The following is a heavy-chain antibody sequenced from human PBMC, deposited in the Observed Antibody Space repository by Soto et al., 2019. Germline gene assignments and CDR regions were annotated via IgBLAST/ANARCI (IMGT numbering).Heavy chain of an antibody. D-gene: IGHD4-4*01. J-gene: IGHJ6*02. Sequence: QVQLQESGPGLVKPSQTLSLTCTVSGGSISSGDYYWSWIRQPPGKGLEWIGYIYYSGSTYYNPSLESRVTLPVDTSKNQFSLKLSSVTAADTAVYYCARALYSSFPRYYYYGMDVWGQGTTVTVSS. V-gene: IGHV4-30-4*01. CDR3: ARALYSSFPRYYYYGMDV. CDR1: GGSISSGDYY. CDR2: IYYSGST.